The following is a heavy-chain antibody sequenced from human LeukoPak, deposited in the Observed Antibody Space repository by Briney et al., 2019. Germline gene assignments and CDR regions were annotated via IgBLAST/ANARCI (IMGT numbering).Heavy chain of an antibody. CDR1: GGTFSSYA. J-gene: IGHJ4*02. D-gene: IGHD6-19*01. CDR3: ARDLGRGSGGWFEPDFDY. V-gene: IGHV1-69*13. CDR2: IIPIFGTA. Sequence: GASVKVSCKASGGTFSSYAISWVRQAPGQGLEWMGGIIPIFGTANYAQKFQGRVTITADESTSTAYMELSSLRSEDTAVYYCARDLGRGSGGWFEPDFDYWGQGTLVTVSS.